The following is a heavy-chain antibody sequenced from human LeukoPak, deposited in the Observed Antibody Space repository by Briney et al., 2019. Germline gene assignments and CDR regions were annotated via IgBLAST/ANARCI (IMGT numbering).Heavy chain of an antibody. CDR2: INHSGST. J-gene: IGHJ5*02. CDR1: GGSFSGYY. D-gene: IGHD3-10*01. Sequence: PSETLSLTCAVYGGSFSGYYWSWIRQPPGKGLEWIGEINHSGSTNYNPPLKSRVTISVDTSKNQFSLKLSSVTAADTAVYYCARRFITMVRGVKNWFDPWGQGTLVTVSS. CDR3: ARRFITMVRGVKNWFDP. V-gene: IGHV4-34*01.